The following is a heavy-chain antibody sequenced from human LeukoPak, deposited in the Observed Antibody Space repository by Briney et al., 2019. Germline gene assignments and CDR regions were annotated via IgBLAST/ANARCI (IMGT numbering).Heavy chain of an antibody. D-gene: IGHD3-22*01. CDR1: GFTFSSHG. Sequence: GGTLRLSCAASGFTFSSHGMNWVRQAPGKGLEWVSGIRGDGVTTYYADSVKGRFTISRDNSKNTLYLQMNSLRAEDTAVYYCAKDQLYYYDSSGYYSHWGQGTLVTVSS. J-gene: IGHJ4*02. CDR2: IRGDGVTT. V-gene: IGHV3-23*01. CDR3: AKDQLYYYDSSGYYSH.